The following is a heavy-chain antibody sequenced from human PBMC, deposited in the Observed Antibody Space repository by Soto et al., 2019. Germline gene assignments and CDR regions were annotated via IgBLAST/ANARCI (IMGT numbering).Heavy chain of an antibody. Sequence: GGSLRLSXTASGFTFGDYAMSWVRQAPGKGLEWVGFIRSKAYGGTTEYAASVKGRFTISRDDSKSIAYLQMNSLKTEDTAVYYCTRAGYDSSGYYYPTDWFDPWGQGTLVTVSS. CDR1: GFTFGDYA. J-gene: IGHJ5*02. CDR3: TRAGYDSSGYYYPTDWFDP. CDR2: IRSKAYGGTT. V-gene: IGHV3-49*04. D-gene: IGHD3-22*01.